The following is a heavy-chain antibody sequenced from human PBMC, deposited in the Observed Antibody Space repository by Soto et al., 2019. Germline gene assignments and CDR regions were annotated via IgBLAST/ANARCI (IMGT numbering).Heavy chain of an antibody. Sequence: QVQLQESGPGLVKPSETLSLTCTVSGGSISSYYWSWIRQPAGKGLEWIGRIYTSGGTNYNPSLKSRVTMSVDTSKNQFSLKLSSVTAADTAVYYCARDFGSGDYYYYYGMDVWGQGTTVTVSS. J-gene: IGHJ6*02. CDR1: GGSISSYY. CDR2: IYTSGGT. V-gene: IGHV4-4*07. CDR3: ARDFGSGDYYYYYGMDV. D-gene: IGHD2-15*01.